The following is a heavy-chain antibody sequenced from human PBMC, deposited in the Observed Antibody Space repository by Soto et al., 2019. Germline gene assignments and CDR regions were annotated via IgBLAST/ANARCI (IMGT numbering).Heavy chain of an antibody. V-gene: IGHV2-5*02. J-gene: IGHJ6*02. D-gene: IGHD2-21*02. CDR3: VQSRFGGDCLEIYSSHAYNGLDV. CDR2: LYWDDDK. Sequence: QVTLKESGPTLVKPTQTLTLTCTVSGLSLRTTGVGVGWVRQPPGKALEWLALLYWDDDKRYSPSLRSRLTLAKDSSEKQVVLTLTNMDTVDTATYYCVQSRFGGDCLEIYSSHAYNGLDVWGQGTTVTVSS. CDR1: GLSLRTTGVG.